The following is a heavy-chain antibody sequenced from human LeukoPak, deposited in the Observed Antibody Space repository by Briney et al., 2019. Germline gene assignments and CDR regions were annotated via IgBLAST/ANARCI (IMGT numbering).Heavy chain of an antibody. D-gene: IGHD1-26*01. J-gene: IGHJ4*02. CDR3: ASRSTIVGATLGY. CDR1: GFTFSSYS. Sequence: GGSLRLSCAASGFTFSSYSMNWVRQAPGKGLEWISSISSSSSYIYYADSVKGRFTISRDNAKNSLHLQMNSLRAEDTAVYYCASRSTIVGATLGYWGQGTLVTVSS. CDR2: ISSSSSYI. V-gene: IGHV3-21*01.